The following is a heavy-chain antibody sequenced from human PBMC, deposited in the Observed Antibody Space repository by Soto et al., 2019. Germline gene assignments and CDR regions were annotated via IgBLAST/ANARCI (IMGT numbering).Heavy chain of an antibody. CDR1: GFSFSSYS. CDR3: AKDPPSLRVCSYEPPYYSYGMDV. CDR2: ISGSGGST. D-gene: IGHD5-18*01. J-gene: IGHJ6*02. Sequence: GGSLRLSCAASGFSFSSYSMSWVRQAPGKGLEWVSSISGSGGSTYYADSVKGRFTISRDNSKNTLYLQMNSLRAEDTAVYYCAKDPPSLRVCSYEPPYYSYGMDVWARETTVTVPS. V-gene: IGHV3-23*01.